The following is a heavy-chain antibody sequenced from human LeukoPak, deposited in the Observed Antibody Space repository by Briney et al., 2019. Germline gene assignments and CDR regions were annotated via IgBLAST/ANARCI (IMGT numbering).Heavy chain of an antibody. V-gene: IGHV3-21*01. CDR1: GFTFSSYS. J-gene: IGHJ4*02. D-gene: IGHD3-10*01. CDR3: AREGITMVRGPDD. CDR2: ISSSSSYI. Sequence: GGSLRLSCAASGFTFSSYSMNWVRQAPGKGLEWVSSISSSSSYIYYADSVKGRFTISRDNAKNSLYLQMNSLRAEDTAVYYCAREGITMVRGPDDWGQGTLVTVSS.